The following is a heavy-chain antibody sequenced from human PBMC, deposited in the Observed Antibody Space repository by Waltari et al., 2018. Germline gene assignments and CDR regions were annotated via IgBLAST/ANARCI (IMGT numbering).Heavy chain of an antibody. CDR1: GFSLSTSGVR. V-gene: IGHV2-70*04. CDR2: IDWDDDK. CDR3: ARSSNSGYEHMDFDY. D-gene: IGHD5-12*01. J-gene: IGHJ4*02. Sequence: QVTLKESGPALVRPTQTLTLTCTFSGFSLSTSGVRVSWIRQPPGKPLEWLARIDWDDDKFYSTSLKTRLTISKDTSKNQGVLRMTNMDPVDTATYFCARSSNSGYEHMDFDYWGQGTLVTVSS.